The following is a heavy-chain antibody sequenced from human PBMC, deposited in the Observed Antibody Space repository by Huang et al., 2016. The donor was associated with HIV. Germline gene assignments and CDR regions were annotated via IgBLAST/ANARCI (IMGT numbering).Heavy chain of an antibody. V-gene: IGHV3-11*01. CDR1: GFSFRDYY. J-gene: IGHJ4*02. CDR2: ISISGGSI. CDR3: VREREMATLRVRSFDS. Sequence: QVQLVESGGGLVKHGGSLRLACEASGFSFRDYYMSWIRQAPGKGLEWMSYISISGGSIYYADSVRGRFTISRDNAKNSLYLQMNSLRVEDTAIYYCVREREMATLRVRSFDSWGQGTLVTVSS.